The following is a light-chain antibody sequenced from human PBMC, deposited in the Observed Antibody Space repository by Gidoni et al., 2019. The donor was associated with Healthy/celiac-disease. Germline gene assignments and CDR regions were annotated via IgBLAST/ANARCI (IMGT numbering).Light chain of an antibody. Sequence: EIVMTQSPATLSVSPGDRATLSCRASQSVSSNLAWYQQKPGQAHRLLIYGASTRASGFPARFSGSGSGTEFTLTISSLQSEDFAVYYCQQYKNGPPITFGQGTRLEIK. CDR1: QSVSSN. V-gene: IGKV3-15*01. J-gene: IGKJ5*01. CDR3: QQYKNGPPIT. CDR2: GAS.